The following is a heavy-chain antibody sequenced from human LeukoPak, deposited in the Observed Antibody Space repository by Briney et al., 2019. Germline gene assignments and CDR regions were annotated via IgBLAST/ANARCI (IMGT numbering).Heavy chain of an antibody. V-gene: IGHV3-30-3*01. CDR2: ISYDGSNK. J-gene: IGHJ4*02. Sequence: EGSLRLSCAASGFTFSSYAMHWVRQAPGKGLEWVAVISYDGSNKYYADSVKGRFTISRDNSKNTLYLQMNSLRAEDTAVYYCARDKWQQLVRGEFDYWGQGTLVTVSS. CDR3: ARDKWQQLVRGEFDY. CDR1: GFTFSSYA. D-gene: IGHD6-13*01.